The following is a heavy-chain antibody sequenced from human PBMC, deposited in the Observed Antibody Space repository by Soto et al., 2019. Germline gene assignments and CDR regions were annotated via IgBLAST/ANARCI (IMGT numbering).Heavy chain of an antibody. CDR2: IWYDGSNK. CDR3: AREMATHHYYYYGVDV. CDR1: GFTFSSYG. D-gene: IGHD1-1*01. J-gene: IGHJ6*02. V-gene: IGHV3-33*01. Sequence: GGSLRLSCAASGFTFSSYGMHWVRQAPGKGLEWVAVIWYDGSNKYYADSVKGRFTISRDNSKNTLYLQMNSLRAEDTAVYYCAREMATHHYYYYGVDVWGLGTTVTVSS.